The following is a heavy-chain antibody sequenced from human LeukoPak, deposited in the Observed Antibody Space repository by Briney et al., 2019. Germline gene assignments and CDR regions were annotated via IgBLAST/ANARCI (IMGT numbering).Heavy chain of an antibody. CDR1: GFTFDDYA. CDR3: AKTKANKYYYDSSGDHYFDY. J-gene: IGHJ4*02. CDR2: ISCNRGSI. D-gene: IGHD3-22*01. Sequence: PGRSLRLSCATSGFTFDDYAMHWVRQAPGKGLEWVSGISCNRGSIGYADSVKGRFTISRDNAKNSLYLQMNSLRAEDMALYYCAKTKANKYYYDSSGDHYFDYWGQGTLVTVSS. V-gene: IGHV3-9*03.